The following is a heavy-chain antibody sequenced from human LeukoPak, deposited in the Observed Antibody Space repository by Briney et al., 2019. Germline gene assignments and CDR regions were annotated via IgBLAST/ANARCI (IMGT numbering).Heavy chain of an antibody. CDR3: ARMTTGHDY. D-gene: IGHD4-17*01. V-gene: IGHV4-34*01. Sequence: SETLSLTCGFSGTSFTSYYWSWIRQTPGKGLEWIGEVNHSGYTNMNPSLKSRVTISVDTSKNQFSLMMTSVTAADTAVYFCARMTTGHDYWGQGILVTVSS. J-gene: IGHJ4*02. CDR2: VNHSGYT. CDR1: GTSFTSYY.